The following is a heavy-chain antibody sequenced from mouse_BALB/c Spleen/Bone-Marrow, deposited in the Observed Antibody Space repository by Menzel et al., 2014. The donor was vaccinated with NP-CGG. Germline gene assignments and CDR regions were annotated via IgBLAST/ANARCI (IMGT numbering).Heavy chain of an antibody. CDR2: ILLGSTST. J-gene: IGHJ4*01. D-gene: IGHD2-3*01. CDR3: ARDGYSSLAMDY. Sequence: VQLQQSGAELMKPGASVKISCKTTAKKSSAYWKEGGKRRPGIGLGGIGEILLGSTSTNYNEKFKDKATFTADTSSNTAYIQLSSLTSEDSAVYYCARDGYSSLAMDYWGQGTSVTVSS. CDR1: AKKSSAYW. V-gene: IGHV1-9*01.